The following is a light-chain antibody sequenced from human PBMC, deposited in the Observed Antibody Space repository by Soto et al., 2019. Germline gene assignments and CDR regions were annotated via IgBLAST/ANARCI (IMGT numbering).Light chain of an antibody. CDR2: SAS. Sequence: DVQLTQSPSFMSLSAGDRVTITCRASQGISNSLAWYQQKPGKAPKLLIYSASTLQSGVPSRFSGGFSGTEFTLTISSLQPDDFATYYCQQYNSYWKMFGQGTKVDIK. CDR1: QGISNS. J-gene: IGKJ1*01. CDR3: QQYNSYWKM. V-gene: IGKV1-9*01.